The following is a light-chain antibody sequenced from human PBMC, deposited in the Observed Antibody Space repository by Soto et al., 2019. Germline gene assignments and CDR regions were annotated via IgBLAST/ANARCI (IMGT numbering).Light chain of an antibody. J-gene: IGLJ2*01. Sequence: SYELTQPPSVSVSPGQTASITCSGDKLGDNYSCWYQQKPGQSPVLVIYQDIKRPSGIPERFSGSNSGNTATLTISGTQAMDEADYYCQAWDSSTYVVFGGGTKVTVL. CDR1: KLGDNY. CDR3: QAWDSSTYVV. V-gene: IGLV3-1*01. CDR2: QDI.